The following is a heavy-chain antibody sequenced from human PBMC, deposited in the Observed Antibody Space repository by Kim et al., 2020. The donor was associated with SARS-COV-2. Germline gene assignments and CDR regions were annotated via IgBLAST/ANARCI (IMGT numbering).Heavy chain of an antibody. CDR1: GGSISSSNW. Sequence: SETLSLTCAVSGGSISSSNWWSWVRQPPGKGLEWIGEIYHSGSTNYNPSLKSRVTISVDKSKNQFSLKLSSVTAADTAVYYCARDQRYCSGGSCQRGFDPWCQGTLVTVSS. CDR3: ARDQRYCSGGSCQRGFDP. J-gene: IGHJ5*02. V-gene: IGHV4-4*02. D-gene: IGHD2-15*01. CDR2: IYHSGST.